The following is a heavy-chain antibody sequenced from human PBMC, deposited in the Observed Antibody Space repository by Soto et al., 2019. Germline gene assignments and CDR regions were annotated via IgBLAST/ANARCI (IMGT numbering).Heavy chain of an antibody. J-gene: IGHJ4*02. D-gene: IGHD4-4*01. V-gene: IGHV1-18*01. CDR3: ARGLGYSSPFDY. CDR2: ISAYNGNT. CDR1: GYTFTSYG. Sequence: ASVKVSCKASGYTFTSYGISWVRQATGQGLEWMGWISAYNGNTNYAQKFQGRVTMTTNTSISTAYMELSSLRSEDTAVYYCARGLGYSSPFDYWGQGTLVTVSS.